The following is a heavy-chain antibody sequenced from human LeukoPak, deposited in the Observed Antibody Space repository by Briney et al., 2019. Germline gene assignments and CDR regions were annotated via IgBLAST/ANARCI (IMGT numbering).Heavy chain of an antibody. CDR2: INPNSGGT. D-gene: IGHD2-21*02. Sequence: GASVKVSCKASGYTFTGYYMHWVRQAPGQGLEWMGWINPNSGGTNYAQKFQGWVTMTRDTSISTAYMELSRLRSDDTAVYYCARGGVYCGGDCYDAFDIWGQGTMVTVSS. J-gene: IGHJ3*02. CDR1: GYTFTGYY. CDR3: ARGGVYCGGDCYDAFDI. V-gene: IGHV1-2*04.